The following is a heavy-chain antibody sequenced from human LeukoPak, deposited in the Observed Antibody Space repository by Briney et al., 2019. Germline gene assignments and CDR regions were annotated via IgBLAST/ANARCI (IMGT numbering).Heavy chain of an antibody. J-gene: IGHJ4*02. CDR3: ARDVGHERRAGYFDS. D-gene: IGHD1-1*01. V-gene: IGHV4-4*07. Sequence: SETLSLTCGVSGGSVSSDYWNWIRQPAGKGPEFIGRVHVSGITNYNPSLASRVSMSVDRSKNQFSLKLNSATAADTAVYYCARDVGHERRAGYFDSWGQGTLVTVSS. CDR2: VHVSGIT. CDR1: GGSVSSDY.